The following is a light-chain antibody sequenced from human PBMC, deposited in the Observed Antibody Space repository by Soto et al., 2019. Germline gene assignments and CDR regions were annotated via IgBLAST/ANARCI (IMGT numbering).Light chain of an antibody. Sequence: DIVMTQTPLSLPVTTGEPASISCGSSQSLLDSDDGYTYLDWYLQKPGQSPQLLIYLVSNRASGVPDRFSGSGSGTDFTLKISRVEAEDVGVYYCMQALQIPQTFGQGTKVDIK. CDR3: MQALQIPQT. J-gene: IGKJ1*01. CDR1: QSLLDSDDGYTY. V-gene: IGKV2-28*01. CDR2: LVS.